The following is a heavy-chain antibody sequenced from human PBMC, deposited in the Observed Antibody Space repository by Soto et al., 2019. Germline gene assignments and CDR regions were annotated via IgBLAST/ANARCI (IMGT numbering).Heavy chain of an antibody. Sequence: ASVKVSCKASGYTFTSYDINWVRQATGQGLEWMGWMNPNSGNTGYAQKFQGRVTMTRNTSISTAYMELSSLRSEDTAVYYCARWGGEPNYYYYGMDVWGQGATVTVSS. J-gene: IGHJ6*02. CDR3: ARWGGEPNYYYYGMDV. CDR1: GYTFTSYD. CDR2: MNPNSGNT. D-gene: IGHD3-10*01. V-gene: IGHV1-8*01.